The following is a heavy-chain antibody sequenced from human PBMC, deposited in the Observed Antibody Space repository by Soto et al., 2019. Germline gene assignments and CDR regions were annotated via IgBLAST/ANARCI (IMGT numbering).Heavy chain of an antibody. CDR3: ARGFGSRGYYYTVDY. D-gene: IGHD3-22*01. V-gene: IGHV1-2*02. CDR2: INPNSGGT. CDR1: GYTFTGYY. Sequence: QVQLVQSGAEVKKPGASVKVSCKASGYTFTGYYMHWVRQAPGQGLEWMGWINPNSGGTSYPQKFQGRVTMTRDTSISTAYMELSRLRYDDTAVYYCARGFGSRGYYYTVDYWGQGTLVTVSS. J-gene: IGHJ4*02.